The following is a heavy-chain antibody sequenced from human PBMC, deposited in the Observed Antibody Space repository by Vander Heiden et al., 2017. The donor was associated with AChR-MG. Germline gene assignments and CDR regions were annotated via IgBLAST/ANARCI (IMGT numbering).Heavy chain of an antibody. CDR1: GFTFNNAW. Sequence: EVQPVESGGGLVKPGGSLRLPCAASGFTFNNAWMTWVRPAPGKGLEWVGRIKSKADGGTTDYAATVKGRFTVSRDDSENALFLQMNSLKTEDTAVYYCTALLSDSSNYDYVWGGHYWGQGTLVTVSS. CDR2: IKSKADGGTT. V-gene: IGHV3-15*01. D-gene: IGHD3-16*01. J-gene: IGHJ4*02. CDR3: TALLSDSSNYDYVWGGHY.